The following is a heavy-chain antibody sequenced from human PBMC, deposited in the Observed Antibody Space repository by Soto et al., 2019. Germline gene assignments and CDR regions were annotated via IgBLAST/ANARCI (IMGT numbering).Heavy chain of an antibody. J-gene: IGHJ3*02. V-gene: IGHV4-59*08. CDR3: ARHSYVGAFDI. Sequence: PSETLSLTCTVSGGSISSYYWSWIRQPPGRGLEWIGYIYYSGSTNYNPSLKSRVTISVDTSKNQFSLKLSSVTASVTAVYYCARHSYVGAFDIWGQGTMVTVSS. CDR2: IYYSGST. D-gene: IGHD3-10*02. CDR1: GGSISSYY.